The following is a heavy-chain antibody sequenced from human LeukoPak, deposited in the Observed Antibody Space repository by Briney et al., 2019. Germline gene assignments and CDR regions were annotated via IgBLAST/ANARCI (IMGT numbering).Heavy chain of an antibody. D-gene: IGHD4-23*01. CDR2: IKQDGSEK. Sequence: PGGSLRLSCAASGFTFSSYWMSWVRQAPGKGLEWVANIKQDGSEKYYVDSVKGRFTISRDNAKNSLYLQMNSLRAEDTAVYYCARASPMTTVAYTAGRYWGQGTLVTASS. J-gene: IGHJ4*02. CDR1: GFTFSSYW. CDR3: ARASPMTTVAYTAGRY. V-gene: IGHV3-7*01.